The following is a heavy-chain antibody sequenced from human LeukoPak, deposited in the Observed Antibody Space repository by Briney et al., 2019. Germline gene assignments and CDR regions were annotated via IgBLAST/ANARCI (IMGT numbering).Heavy chain of an antibody. J-gene: IGHJ4*02. CDR2: ISSSSSYI. CDR3: ARAAGDSRGYYHESYYFDY. Sequence: GGSLRLSCAASGFTFSSYSMNWVRQAPGKGLEWVSSISSSSSYIYYAESVKGRFTISRDNAKNSLYLQMNSLRAEDTAVYYCARAAGDSRGYYHESYYFDYWGQGTLVTASS. CDR1: GFTFSSYS. V-gene: IGHV3-21*01. D-gene: IGHD3-22*01.